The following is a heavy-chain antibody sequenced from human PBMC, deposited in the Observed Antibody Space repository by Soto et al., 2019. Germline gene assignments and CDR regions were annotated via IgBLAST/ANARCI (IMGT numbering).Heavy chain of an antibody. CDR1: GFTFSSYGMTFSSYA. CDR2: ISGSGDST. D-gene: IGHD3-10*01. J-gene: IGHJ4*02. CDR3: ANYNFGDSGFYYFDY. Sequence: EVQLLESGGGSVQPGGSLRLSCAASGFTFSSYGMTFSSYAMSWVRQAPGKGLEWVSTISGSGDSTYYADSVKGRFTISRDNSKNTLYLQMNSLRAEDTAVYYCANYNFGDSGFYYFDYWGQGTLVTVSS. V-gene: IGHV3-23*01.